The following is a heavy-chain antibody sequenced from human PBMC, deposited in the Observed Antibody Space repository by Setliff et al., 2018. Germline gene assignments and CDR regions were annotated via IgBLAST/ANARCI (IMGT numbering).Heavy chain of an antibody. J-gene: IGHJ3*01. CDR1: GFTFSDAW. CDR2: ISHDGSKT. D-gene: IGHD5-18*01. V-gene: IGHV3-30-3*01. CDR3: VRDRWKVMVNKGDDAFDL. Sequence: GGSLRLSCAASGFTFSDAWMNWVRQAPGKGLEWVAVISHDGSKTYHANYVKGRFTISRDNAKNSLDLQMDSLRGEDTAVYYCVRDRWKVMVNKGDDAFDLWGQGTMVTVSS.